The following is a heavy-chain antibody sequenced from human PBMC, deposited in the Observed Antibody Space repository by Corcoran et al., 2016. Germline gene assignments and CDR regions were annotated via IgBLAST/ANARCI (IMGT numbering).Heavy chain of an antibody. CDR2: IYSGGST. J-gene: IGHJ3*02. CDR3: ARDESMISGAFDI. V-gene: IGHV3-53*01. CDR1: GFTVSSNY. D-gene: IGHD3-22*01. Sequence: EVQLVESGGGLIQPGGSLRLSCAASGFTVSSNYMSWVRQAPGKGLEWVSVIYSGGSTYYADSVKGRFTISRDNSKNTLYLQMNRLRAEDTAVYYCARDESMISGAFDIWGQGTMVTVSS.